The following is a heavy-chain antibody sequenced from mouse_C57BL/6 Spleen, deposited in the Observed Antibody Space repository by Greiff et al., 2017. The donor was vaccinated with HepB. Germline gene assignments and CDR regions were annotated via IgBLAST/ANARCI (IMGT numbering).Heavy chain of an antibody. CDR1: GYSITSGYY. Sequence: EVHLVESGPGLVKPSQSLSLTCSVTGYSITSGYYWNWIRQFPGNKLEWMGYISYDGSNNYNPSLKNRISITRDTSKNQFCLKLNSVTTEDTATYYCASPYGSDFWFAYWGQGTLVTVSA. D-gene: IGHD1-1*01. CDR3: ASPYGSDFWFAY. V-gene: IGHV3-6*01. J-gene: IGHJ3*01. CDR2: ISYDGSN.